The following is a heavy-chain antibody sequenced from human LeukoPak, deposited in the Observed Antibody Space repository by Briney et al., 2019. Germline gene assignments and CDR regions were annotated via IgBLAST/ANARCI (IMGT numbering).Heavy chain of an antibody. CDR3: AHISSSYYYFDS. CDR2: INSDGRNT. CDR1: GFTFSSFW. V-gene: IGHV3-74*01. Sequence: GGSLRLSCAASGFTFSSFWMHWVRQVPGKGLVWLARINSDGRNTNYADSVKGRFTISRDNAKNTLYLQMNSLRDEDTAVYYCAHISSSYYYFDSWGQGTLVTVSS. D-gene: IGHD6-13*01. J-gene: IGHJ4*02.